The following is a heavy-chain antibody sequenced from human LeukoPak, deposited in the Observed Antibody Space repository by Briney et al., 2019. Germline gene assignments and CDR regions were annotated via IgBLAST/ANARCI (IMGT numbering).Heavy chain of an antibody. J-gene: IGHJ4*02. CDR2: VYPGDSNT. CDR1: GYIFANYW. D-gene: IGHD3/OR15-3a*01. CDR3: ARFACGSDFFPGHY. Sequence: GESLKTSFKGSGYIFANYWIAWVRQMPGKGLEWMGIVYPGDSNTRYSPSFQGQVTISADKSITTAYLQWGSLKASIPAMYYCARFACGSDFFPGHYWGEGALVTVSS. V-gene: IGHV5-51*01.